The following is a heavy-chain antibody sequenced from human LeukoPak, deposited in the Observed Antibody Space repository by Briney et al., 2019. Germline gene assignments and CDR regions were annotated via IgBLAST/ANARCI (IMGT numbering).Heavy chain of an antibody. D-gene: IGHD2-15*01. CDR2: INPNSGGT. J-gene: IGHJ4*02. Sequence: ASVKVSCKASGYTFTGYYMHWVRQAPGQGLEWMGWINPNSGGTNYAQKFQGRVTMTRDTSISTAYMELSRLRSDDTAVYHCAREYCSGGSCYAYFDYWGQGTLVTVSS. CDR3: AREYCSGGSCYAYFDY. V-gene: IGHV1-2*02. CDR1: GYTFTGYY.